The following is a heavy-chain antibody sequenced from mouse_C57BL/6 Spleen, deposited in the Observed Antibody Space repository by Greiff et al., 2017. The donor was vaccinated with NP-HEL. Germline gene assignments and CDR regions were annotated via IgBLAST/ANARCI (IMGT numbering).Heavy chain of an antibody. CDR3: ARGITTVVAIYWYFDV. CDR1: GFTFSSYA. D-gene: IGHD1-1*01. J-gene: IGHJ1*03. Sequence: EVKLVESGGGLVKPGGSLKLSCAASGFTFSSYAMSWVRQTPEKRLEWVATISDGGSYTYYPDNVKGRSTISRDNAKNNLYLQMSHLKSEDTAMYYCARGITTVVAIYWYFDVWGTGTTVTVSS. CDR2: ISDGGSYT. V-gene: IGHV5-4*03.